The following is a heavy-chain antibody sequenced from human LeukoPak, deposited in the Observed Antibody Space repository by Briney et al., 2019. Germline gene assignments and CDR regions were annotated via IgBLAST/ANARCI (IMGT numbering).Heavy chain of an antibody. V-gene: IGHV4-59*01. CDR1: GGSISSYY. CDR2: IYYSGST. Sequence: SETPSLTCTVSGGSISSYYWSWIRQPPGKGLEWIGYIYYSGSTNYNPSLKSRVTISVDTSKNQFSLKLSSVTAADTAVYYCARGPSYGDYALFNWGQGTLVTVSS. J-gene: IGHJ4*02. D-gene: IGHD4-17*01. CDR3: ARGPSYGDYALFN.